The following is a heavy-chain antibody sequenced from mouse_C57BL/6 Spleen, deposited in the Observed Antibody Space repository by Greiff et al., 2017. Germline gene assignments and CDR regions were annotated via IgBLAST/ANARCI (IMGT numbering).Heavy chain of an antibody. V-gene: IGHV1-82*01. CDR2: IYPGDGDI. D-gene: IGHD1-1*01. J-gene: IGHJ3*01. CDR1: GYAFSSSW. Sequence: VQLLQSGPELVKPGASVKISCKASGYAFSSSWMNWVKQRPGKGLEWVGRIYPGDGDITYNGTFKGKATLTADKSSSTAYMQLSSLTSEDSAVYFCARFISAVVARAYWGQGTLVTVSA. CDR3: ARFISAVVARAY.